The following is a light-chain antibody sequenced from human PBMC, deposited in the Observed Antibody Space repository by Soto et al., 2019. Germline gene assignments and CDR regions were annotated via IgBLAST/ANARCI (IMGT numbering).Light chain of an antibody. CDR2: KAS. CDR3: QQYNSYSPT. V-gene: IGKV1-17*01. Sequence: IQMTQSPSSLSASVGDRLTITCRVSQGIRNDLGWYQQKPGKAPNRLIYKASRLESGVPSRFSGSGSETEFTLTISGLQPGDSATYYCQQYNSYSPTFGQGTKVDI. J-gene: IGKJ1*01. CDR1: QGIRND.